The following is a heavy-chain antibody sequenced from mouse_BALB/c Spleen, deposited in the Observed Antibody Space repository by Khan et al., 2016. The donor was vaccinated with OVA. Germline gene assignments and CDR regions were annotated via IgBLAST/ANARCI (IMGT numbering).Heavy chain of an antibody. J-gene: IGHJ1*01. V-gene: IGHV5-17*02. CDR1: GFTFSSFG. Sequence: EVELVESGGGLVQPGGSRKLSCAASGFTFSSFGMHWVRQAPKQGLEWVAYISSGSSTIYYVDTVKGRFTISRDNPKNTLFLQMTSLRSEDTAMYYCARSGGNFHWYFDVWGAGTSVTVSS. D-gene: IGHD2-1*01. CDR3: ARSGGNFHWYFDV. CDR2: ISSGSSTI.